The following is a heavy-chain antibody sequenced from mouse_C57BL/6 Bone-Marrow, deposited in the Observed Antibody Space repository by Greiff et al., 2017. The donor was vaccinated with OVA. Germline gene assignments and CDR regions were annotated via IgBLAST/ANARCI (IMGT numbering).Heavy chain of an antibody. CDR1: GFTFSSYG. V-gene: IGHV5-6*01. J-gene: IGHJ4*01. CDR3: ARPYGSSWAMDY. Sequence: EVKVVESGGDLVKPGGSLKLSCAASGFTFSSYGMSWVRQTPDKRLEWVATISSGGSYTYYPDSVKGRFTISRDNAKNTLYLQMSSLKSEDTAMYYCARPYGSSWAMDYWGQGTSVTVSS. CDR2: ISSGGSYT. D-gene: IGHD1-1*01.